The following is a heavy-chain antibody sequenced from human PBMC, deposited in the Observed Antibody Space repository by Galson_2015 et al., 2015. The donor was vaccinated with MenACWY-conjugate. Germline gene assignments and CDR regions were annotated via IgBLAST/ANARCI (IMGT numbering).Heavy chain of an antibody. CDR2: ISDSGRFT. D-gene: IGHD3-9*01. CDR3: AKDLVKNYEMLTGYYID. V-gene: IGHV3-23*01. Sequence: SLRLSCAASGFTFTSYAMTWVRQAPGKGLEWVSTISDSGRFTYYADSVKGRFTISRDNSKSALFLQMNNVRADDTASYYCAKDLVKNYEMLTGYYIDWGQGTLVTVSS. J-gene: IGHJ4*02. CDR1: GFTFTSYA.